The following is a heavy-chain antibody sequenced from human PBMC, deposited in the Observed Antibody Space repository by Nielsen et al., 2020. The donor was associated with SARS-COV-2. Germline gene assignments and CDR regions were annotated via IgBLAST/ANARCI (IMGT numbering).Heavy chain of an antibody. CDR3: ARTYSGSYWIMGY. J-gene: IGHJ4*02. CDR1: GFTFSSYG. CDR2: ISYDGSNK. D-gene: IGHD1-26*01. Sequence: GESLKISCAASGFTFSSYGMHWVRQAPGKGLEWVAVISYDGSNKYYADSVKGRFTISRDNSKNTLYLQMNSLRAEDTAVYYCARTYSGSYWIMGYWGQGTLVTVSS. V-gene: IGHV3-30*19.